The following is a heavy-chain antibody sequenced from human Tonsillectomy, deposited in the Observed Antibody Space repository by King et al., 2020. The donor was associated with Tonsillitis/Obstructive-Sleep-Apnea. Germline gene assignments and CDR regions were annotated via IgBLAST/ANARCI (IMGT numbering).Heavy chain of an antibody. J-gene: IGHJ4*02. V-gene: IGHV3-30*18. CDR1: GFTFSNYG. CDR3: AKDTGPIAVAGEFDY. CDR2: ISYDGTNA. Sequence: VQLVESGGGVVQPGRSLRLSCAASGFTFSNYGMHWVRQAPGKGLGWVAVISYDGTNAYYGDSVKGRFTISRDNSKNTLYLQMNSLRAEDTAVYYCAKDTGPIAVAGEFDYWGQGTLVTVSS. D-gene: IGHD6-19*01.